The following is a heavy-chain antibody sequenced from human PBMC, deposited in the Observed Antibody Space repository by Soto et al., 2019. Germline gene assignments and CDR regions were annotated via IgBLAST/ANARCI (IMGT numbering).Heavy chain of an antibody. Sequence: LRLSFAASGFTFDDYAMHWVRQAPGKGLEWVSGISWNSGSIGYADSVKGRFTISRDNAKNSLYLQMNSLRAEDTALYYCAKLGFHDYWGQGTLVTVSS. CDR1: GFTFDDYA. J-gene: IGHJ4*02. V-gene: IGHV3-9*01. CDR3: AKLGFHDY. CDR2: ISWNSGSI. D-gene: IGHD7-27*01.